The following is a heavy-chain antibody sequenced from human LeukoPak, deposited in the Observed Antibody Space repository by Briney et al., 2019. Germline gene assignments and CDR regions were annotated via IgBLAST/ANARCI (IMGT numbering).Heavy chain of an antibody. CDR1: GGSISSYY. V-gene: IGHV4-59*01. CDR2: IYYSGST. Sequence: SETLSLTCTVSGGSISSYYWSWIRQPPGKGLEWIGYIYYSGSTNYNPSLESRVTISVDTSKNQFSLKLSSVTAADTAVYFCARGLGYSGSYYVGNWFDPWGQGTLVTVSS. CDR3: ARGLGYSGSYYVGNWFDP. J-gene: IGHJ5*02. D-gene: IGHD1-26*01.